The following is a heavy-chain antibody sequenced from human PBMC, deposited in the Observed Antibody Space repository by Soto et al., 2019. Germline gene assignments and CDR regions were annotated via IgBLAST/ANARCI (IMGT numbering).Heavy chain of an antibody. V-gene: IGHV4-30-4*01. D-gene: IGHD6-13*01. J-gene: IGHJ6*02. Sequence: SETLSLTCTVSGGSISSGDYYWSWILQPPGKGLEWIGYIYYSGSTSYNPSLKSRVTISVDTSKNQFSLKLSSVTAADTAVYYCARAANVAAAGSGYYYYYGMDVWGQGTTVTVSS. CDR1: GGSISSGDYY. CDR3: ARAANVAAAGSGYYYYYGMDV. CDR2: IYYSGST.